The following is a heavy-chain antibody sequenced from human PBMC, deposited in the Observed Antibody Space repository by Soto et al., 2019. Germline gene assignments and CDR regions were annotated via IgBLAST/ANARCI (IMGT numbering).Heavy chain of an antibody. CDR3: ANWDYYDSSGYLDY. D-gene: IGHD3-22*01. J-gene: IGHJ4*02. V-gene: IGHV3-30*18. CDR1: GFTFSSYG. Sequence: PGGSLRLSCAASGFTFSSYGMHWVRQAPGKGLEWVAVISYDGSNKYYADSVKGRFTISRDNSKNTLYLQMNSLRAEDTAVYYCANWDYYDSSGYLDYWGQGTLVTVSS. CDR2: ISYDGSNK.